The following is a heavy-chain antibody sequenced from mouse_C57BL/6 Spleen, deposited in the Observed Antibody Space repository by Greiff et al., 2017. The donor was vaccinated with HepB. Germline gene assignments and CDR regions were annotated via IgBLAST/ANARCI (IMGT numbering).Heavy chain of an antibody. D-gene: IGHD1-1*01. CDR2: INPSSGYT. J-gene: IGHJ2*01. Sequence: QVQLQQSGAELARPGASVKMSCNASGYTFPSYTMHWVKQRPGQGREWIGYINPSSGYTKYNQKFKDKATLTADKSSSTAYMQLSSLTSEDSAVYYYARVGDGSSYYFDYWGQGTTLTVSS. CDR3: ARVGDGSSYYFDY. V-gene: IGHV1-4*01. CDR1: GYTFPSYT.